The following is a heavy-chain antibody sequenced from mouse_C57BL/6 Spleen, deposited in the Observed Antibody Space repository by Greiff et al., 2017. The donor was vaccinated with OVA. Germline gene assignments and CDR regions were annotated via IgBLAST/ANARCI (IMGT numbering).Heavy chain of an antibody. CDR1: GYTFTSYW. Sequence: QVQLQQPGAELVRPGSSVKLSCKASGYTFTSYWMHWVKQRPIQGLEWIGNIDPSDSETHYNQKFKDKATLTVDKSSSTAYMQLSSLTSEDSAVYYCARSGGHGYYGSSPYYAMDYWGQGTSVTVSS. D-gene: IGHD1-1*01. CDR2: IDPSDSET. CDR3: ARSGGHGYYGSSPYYAMDY. V-gene: IGHV1-52*01. J-gene: IGHJ4*01.